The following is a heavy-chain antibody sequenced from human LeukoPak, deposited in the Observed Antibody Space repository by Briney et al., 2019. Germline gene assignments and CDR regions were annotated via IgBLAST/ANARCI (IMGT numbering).Heavy chain of an antibody. J-gene: IGHJ6*02. Sequence: SETLSLTCAVYGGSFSGYYWSWIRQPPGKGLEWIGEINHSGSTNYNPSLKSRVTISVDTSKNQFSLKLSSVTAADTAVYYCARGALYSSSWYVSYYYGMDVWGRGTTVTVSS. CDR1: GGSFSGYY. V-gene: IGHV4-34*01. CDR2: INHSGST. CDR3: ARGALYSSSWYVSYYYGMDV. D-gene: IGHD6-13*01.